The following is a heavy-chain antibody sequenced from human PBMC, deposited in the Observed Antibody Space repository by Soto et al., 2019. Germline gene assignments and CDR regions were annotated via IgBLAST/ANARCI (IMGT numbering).Heavy chain of an antibody. J-gene: IGHJ6*02. V-gene: IGHV1-58*01. CDR2: IVVGSGNT. CDR1: GFTFTSSA. CDR3: AAAAPIAAAGPDSYYYFGMDV. D-gene: IGHD6-13*01. Sequence: SVKVSCKASGFTFTSSAVQWVRQARGQRLEWIGWIVVGSGNTNYAQKFQERVTITRDMSTSTAYMELSSLRSEDTAVYYCAAAAPIAAAGPDSYYYFGMDVWGQGTTVTVSS.